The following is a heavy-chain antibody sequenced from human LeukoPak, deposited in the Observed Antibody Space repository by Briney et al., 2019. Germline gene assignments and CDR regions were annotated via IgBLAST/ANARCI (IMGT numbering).Heavy chain of an antibody. CDR2: IYHSGST. CDR3: ARASSTNWFYP. D-gene: IGHD6-13*01. CDR1: GGSFSGYY. J-gene: IGHJ5*02. Sequence: SKTLSLTCAVYGGSFSGYYWSWIRQPPGKGLEWIGYIYHSGSTYYNPSLKGRVTISVDRSKNQFSLKLSSVTAADTAVYYCARASSTNWFYPWGQGTLVTVSS. V-gene: IGHV4-30-2*01.